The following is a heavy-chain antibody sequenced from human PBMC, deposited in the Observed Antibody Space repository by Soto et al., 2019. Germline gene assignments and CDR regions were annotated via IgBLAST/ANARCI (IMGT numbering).Heavy chain of an antibody. CDR1: GFTFSSYS. CDR3: AREWDIVATSLPYYGMDV. D-gene: IGHD5-12*01. J-gene: IGHJ6*02. Sequence: GGSLRLSCAASGFTFSSYSMNWVRQAPGKGLEWVSSISSSSSYIYYADSVRGRFTISRDNAKNSLYLQMNSLRAEDTAVYYCAREWDIVATSLPYYGMDVWGQGTTVTVSS. V-gene: IGHV3-21*01. CDR2: ISSSSSYI.